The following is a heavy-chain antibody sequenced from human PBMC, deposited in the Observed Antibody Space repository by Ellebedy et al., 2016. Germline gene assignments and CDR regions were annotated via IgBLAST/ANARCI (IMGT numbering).Heavy chain of an antibody. CDR1: GGSISSSSHY. V-gene: IGHV4-39*07. D-gene: IGHD3-10*01. CDR3: ARDGEYYHGSGSSLFDY. CDR2: VYYSGST. Sequence: SETLSLXXTVSGGSISSSSHYWGWIRQPPGKGLEWIGSVYYSGSTYYNPSLKSRVTMSVDTSKNQFSLKLSSVTAADTAFYYCARDGEYYHGSGSSLFDYWGQGTLVTVSS. J-gene: IGHJ4*02.